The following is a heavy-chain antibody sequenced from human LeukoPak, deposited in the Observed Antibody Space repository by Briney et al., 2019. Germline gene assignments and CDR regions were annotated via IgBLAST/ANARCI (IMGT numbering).Heavy chain of an antibody. Sequence: GGSLRLSCAASGFTFSSYDMHWVRHTTGKGLEWVSAIGTAGDTYYPGSVKGRFTISRDNVNNSLYLHMNSLRAEDTAVYYCARGATLGYWGRGTLVTVSS. CDR1: GFTFSSYD. J-gene: IGHJ4*02. CDR2: IGTAGDT. CDR3: ARGATLGY. V-gene: IGHV3-13*04. D-gene: IGHD7-27*01.